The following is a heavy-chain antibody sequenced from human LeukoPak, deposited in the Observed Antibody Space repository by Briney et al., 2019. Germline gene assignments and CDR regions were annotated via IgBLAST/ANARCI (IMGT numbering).Heavy chain of an antibody. CDR2: IYYSGST. D-gene: IGHD5-12*01. CDR3: ARGGYDRHIDY. V-gene: IGHV4-30-4*08. CDR1: GGSISSGDYY. J-gene: IGHJ4*02. Sequence: SETLSLTCTVSGGSISSGDYYWSWIRLPPGKGLEWIGYIYYSGSTYYNPSLKSRVTISVDTSKNQFSLKLSSVTAADTAVYYCARGGYDRHIDYWGQGTLVTVSS.